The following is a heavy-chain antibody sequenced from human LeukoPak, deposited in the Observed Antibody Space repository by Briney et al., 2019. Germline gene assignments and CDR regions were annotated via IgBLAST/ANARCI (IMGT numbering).Heavy chain of an antibody. D-gene: IGHD2-2*01. Sequence: ASVKVSCKASGYTFTNYYMHWVRQAPGQGLEWMGIINPSGGSTSYAQKFQGRVTVTRDTSTSTVYMGLSSLRSDDTAVYYCARDRCSTSCWDYWGQGTLVTVSS. CDR3: ARDRCSTSCWDY. J-gene: IGHJ4*02. CDR1: GYTFTNYY. V-gene: IGHV1-46*01. CDR2: INPSGGST.